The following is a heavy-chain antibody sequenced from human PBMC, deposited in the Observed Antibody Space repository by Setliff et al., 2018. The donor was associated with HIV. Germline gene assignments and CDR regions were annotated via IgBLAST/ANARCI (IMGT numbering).Heavy chain of an antibody. J-gene: IGHJ3*02. D-gene: IGHD3-22*01. V-gene: IGHV1-2*02. CDR1: GYTFTGNY. CDR2: LNPNSGGT. CDR3: ARCYYDSSGPNDAFDI. Sequence: ASVKVSCKASGYTFTGNYIHWVRQAPGQGLEWMGWLNPNSGGTNYEQKFQGRFTMTRDTSRSTVYMELSSLRSEDTAMYYCARCYYDSSGPNDAFDIGGKGTVVTASS.